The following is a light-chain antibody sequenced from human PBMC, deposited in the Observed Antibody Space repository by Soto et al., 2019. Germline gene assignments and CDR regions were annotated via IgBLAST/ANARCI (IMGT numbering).Light chain of an antibody. CDR2: GAS. CDR3: QYYDSFRT. J-gene: IGKJ1*01. V-gene: IGKV3-20*01. Sequence: EIVLTQSPGTLSLSPGGRATLSCRASQSVDSTYLTWYQQKPGQAPRLLIYGASGRATGIPDRFSGSGSGTDFTLTISRLEPEDFAVYFCQYYDSFRTFGQGTKVEIK. CDR1: QSVDSTY.